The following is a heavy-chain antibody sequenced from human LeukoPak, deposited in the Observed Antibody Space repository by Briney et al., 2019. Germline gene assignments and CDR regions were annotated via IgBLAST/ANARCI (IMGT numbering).Heavy chain of an antibody. Sequence: ASVKVSCKASGYTFTDYYIHWVRQAPGQGLEWMGRINPNSGATKYAQNFQGRVTMTRDTSISTAYMELRRLEYDDTAVYYCARDQEAFDYWGQGTLVTVSS. V-gene: IGHV1-2*06. J-gene: IGHJ4*02. CDR2: INPNSGAT. CDR1: GYTFTDYY. CDR3: ARDQEAFDY.